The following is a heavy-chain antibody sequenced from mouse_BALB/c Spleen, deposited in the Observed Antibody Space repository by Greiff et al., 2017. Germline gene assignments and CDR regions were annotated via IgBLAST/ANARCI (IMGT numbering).Heavy chain of an antibody. Sequence: EVQLQQSGAELVRPGASVKLSCTASGFTFTDYYMHWVKQRPEQGLEWIGWIDPENGDTQYAPKFQGKATMTADTSSNTAYLQLSSLTSEDTAVYYCDAFYYDYDHAMDYWGQGTSVTVSS. V-gene: IGHV14-4*02. J-gene: IGHJ4*01. CDR1: GFTFTDYY. CDR3: DAFYYDYDHAMDY. CDR2: IDPENGDT. D-gene: IGHD2-4*01.